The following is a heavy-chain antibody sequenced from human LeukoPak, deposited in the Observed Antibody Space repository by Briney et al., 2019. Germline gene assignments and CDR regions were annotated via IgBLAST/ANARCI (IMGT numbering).Heavy chain of an antibody. V-gene: IGHV4-59*01. Sequence: PSETLSLTCTVSGGSISSYYWSWIRQPPAKGLEWIGYIYYSGSTNYNPSLKSRVTISVDTSKNQFSLKLNSVTAADTAVYYCARGPTVSHMDVWGKGTTVTVSS. J-gene: IGHJ6*03. CDR1: GGSISSYY. CDR3: ARGPTVSHMDV. D-gene: IGHD4-11*01. CDR2: IYYSGST.